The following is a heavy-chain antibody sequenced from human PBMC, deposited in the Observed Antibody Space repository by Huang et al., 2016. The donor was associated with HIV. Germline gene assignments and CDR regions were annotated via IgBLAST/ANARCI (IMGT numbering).Heavy chain of an antibody. J-gene: IGHJ4*02. CDR2: MNPKRGNT. CDR1: GFNFNNYD. CDR3: ARARGFLYDSTGYYSRYYFDS. D-gene: IGHD3-22*01. V-gene: IGHV1-8*03. Sequence: QVQLVQSGAEVKKPGASVKVSCKASGFNFNNYDFNWVRQASGQGLEWMGRMNPKRGNTGYAQKFQGRVTITRNTSITTAYMELRSLRSEDTAVYYCARARGFLYDSTGYYSRYYFDSWGQGTLVTISS.